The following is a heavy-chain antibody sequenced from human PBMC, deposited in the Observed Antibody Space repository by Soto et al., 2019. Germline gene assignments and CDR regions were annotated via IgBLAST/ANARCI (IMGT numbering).Heavy chain of an antibody. J-gene: IGHJ4*02. CDR2: IHHSGST. V-gene: IGHV4-59*08. CDR3: ARHNYGSGSTYFDY. CDR1: GGSITSHY. D-gene: IGHD3-10*01. Sequence: SETLSLTCSVSGGSITSHYCSWFRQPPGKGLEWIGYIHHSGSTSYNPSLKSRVTMSVDTSKNQFSLKLNSMTAADTAVYYCARHNYGSGSTYFDYWGQGTLVTVSS.